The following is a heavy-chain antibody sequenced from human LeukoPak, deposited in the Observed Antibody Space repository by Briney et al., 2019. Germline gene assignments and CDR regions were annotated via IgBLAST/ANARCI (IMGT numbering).Heavy chain of an antibody. CDR1: GFTFSSYA. V-gene: IGHV3-33*08. J-gene: IGHJ4*02. D-gene: IGHD3-3*01. CDR3: ARDLGYDFWSGYPRDYFGY. CDR2: IWYDGSNK. Sequence: PGGSLRLSCAASGFTFSSYAMSWVRQAPGKGLEWVAVIWYDGSNKYYADSVKGRFTISRDNSKNTLYLQMNSLRAEDTAVYYCARDLGYDFWSGYPRDYFGYWGQGTLVTVSS.